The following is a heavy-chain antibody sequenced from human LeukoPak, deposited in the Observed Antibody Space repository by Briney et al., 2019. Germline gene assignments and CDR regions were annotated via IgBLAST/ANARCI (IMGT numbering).Heavy chain of an antibody. V-gene: IGHV4-39*01. J-gene: IGHJ5*02. CDR2: IYYSGST. CDR3: ARHEYSGSYYGLSWFDP. CDR1: GGSISSSGYY. D-gene: IGHD1-26*01. Sequence: SETLSLTCTVSGGSISSSGYYWGWIRQPPGKGLEWIASIYYSGSTYCNPSFMSRVTISVDTSKNRLALKLSSLTAADTAVYYCARHEYSGSYYGLSWFDPWGQGTLVTVSS.